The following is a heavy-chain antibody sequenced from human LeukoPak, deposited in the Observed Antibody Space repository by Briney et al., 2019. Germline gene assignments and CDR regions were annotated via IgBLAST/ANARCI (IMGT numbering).Heavy chain of an antibody. J-gene: IGHJ2*01. Sequence: PSQTLSLICTVSGDSISSGGYYWSWIRQHLGKGLEWIGYIHYSGSTYHNPSLQSRVTISRHTSKNQFSLKLTSVTAADTAVYYCARGGWSLDVWGRGTLVTVSS. V-gene: IGHV4-31*03. CDR1: GDSISSGGYY. CDR2: IHYSGST. CDR3: ARGGWSLDV.